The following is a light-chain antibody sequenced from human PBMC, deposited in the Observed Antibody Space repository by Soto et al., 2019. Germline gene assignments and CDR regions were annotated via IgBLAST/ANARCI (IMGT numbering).Light chain of an antibody. CDR3: QSYDSSLSGYV. CDR1: SSNIGAGYE. J-gene: IGLJ1*01. V-gene: IGLV1-40*01. Sequence: QSVLTQPPSVSQAPGQRVTISCTGSSSNIGAGYEAHWYQQVPGTAPKLLIYENNNRPSGVPDRFSGSKSGTSASLAITGLQAEDEAQYYCQSYDSSLSGYVFGTGTKLTLL. CDR2: ENN.